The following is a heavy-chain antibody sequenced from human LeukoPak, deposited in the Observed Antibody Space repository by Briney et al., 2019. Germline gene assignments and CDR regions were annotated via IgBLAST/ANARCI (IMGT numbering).Heavy chain of an antibody. D-gene: IGHD2-2*01. CDR3: AKDHCSSTSCPEVYYYYFMDV. Sequence: GGSLRLSCAASGFTFSSYGMHWVRQAPGKGLEWVAFIRYDGSNKYYADSVKGRFTISRDNSKNTLYLQMNGLRAEDTAVYYCAKDHCSSTSCPEVYYYYFMDVWGKGTTVTVSS. CDR2: IRYDGSNK. V-gene: IGHV3-30*02. CDR1: GFTFSSYG. J-gene: IGHJ6*03.